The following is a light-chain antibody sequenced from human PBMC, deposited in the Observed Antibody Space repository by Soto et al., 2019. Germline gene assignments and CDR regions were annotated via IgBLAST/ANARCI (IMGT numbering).Light chain of an antibody. Sequence: DIPMTQSPSTLSASIGDRVTITCRASQNINNWIAWYQQKPGKPPKFLIYDASTLESGVPSRSSGSGFGTEFSLTISSLQPDDFGIYYCQHLRTFGQGTKVEMK. V-gene: IGKV1-5*01. CDR1: QNINNW. J-gene: IGKJ1*01. CDR2: DAS. CDR3: QHLRT.